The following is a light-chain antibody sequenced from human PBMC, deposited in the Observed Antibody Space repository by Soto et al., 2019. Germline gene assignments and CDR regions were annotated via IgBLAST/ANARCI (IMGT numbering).Light chain of an antibody. J-gene: IGLJ1*01. CDR1: SSNIGAGYE. CDR2: ENN. Sequence: QSVLTQPPSVSEAPGQRVTISCTGSSSNIGAGYEAHWYQQVPGTAPKLLIYENNNRPSGVADRFSGSKSDTSASLAITGLQAEDEAEYYCQSYDSSLSGYVFGTGTKVTVL. CDR3: QSYDSSLSGYV. V-gene: IGLV1-40*01.